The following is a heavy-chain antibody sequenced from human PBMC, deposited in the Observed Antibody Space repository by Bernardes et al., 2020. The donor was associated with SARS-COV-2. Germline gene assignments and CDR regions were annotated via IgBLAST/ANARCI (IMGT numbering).Heavy chain of an antibody. D-gene: IGHD3-9*01. Sequence: GESLKISCKGSGYTFTTYWISWVRQKPGKGLEWMGKIDPSDSYATYSPSFEGHVALSVDKSITTVHLQLSSLKASDTAMYYCARLDGNSQEDWGQGTLVTVSS. CDR2: IDPSDSYA. V-gene: IGHV5-10-1*01. J-gene: IGHJ4*02. CDR1: GYTFTTYW. CDR3: ARLDGNSQED.